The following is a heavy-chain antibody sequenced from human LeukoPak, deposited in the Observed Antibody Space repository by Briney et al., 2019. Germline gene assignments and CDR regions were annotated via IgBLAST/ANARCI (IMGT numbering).Heavy chain of an antibody. V-gene: IGHV3-74*01. J-gene: IGHJ4*02. D-gene: IGHD2-2*01. CDR1: GFTFSSFW. CDR3: AIQNQLLVLGY. Sequence: GGSLRLSCAASGFTFSSFWMHWVRQGPGKGLVWVSRINSDGSSTSYADSAKGRFTISRDNAKNTLYLQMNSLRAEDTAVYYCAIQNQLLVLGYWGQGTLVTVSS. CDR2: INSDGSST.